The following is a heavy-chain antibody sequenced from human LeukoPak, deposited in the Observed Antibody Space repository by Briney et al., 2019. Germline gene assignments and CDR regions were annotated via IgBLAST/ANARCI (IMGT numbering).Heavy chain of an antibody. J-gene: IGHJ6*03. CDR2: INTHNGGT. Sequence: GASVRVSCKASGGTFSNYVINWVRQSPGQGLEWMGWINTHNGGTNYAQKLQGRVTMTTDTSTSTAYMELRSLRSDDTAVYYCARDGYRLSGYFYYMDVWGKGTTVTVSS. V-gene: IGHV1-18*01. CDR3: ARDGYRLSGYFYYMDV. D-gene: IGHD2-2*03. CDR1: GGTFSNYV.